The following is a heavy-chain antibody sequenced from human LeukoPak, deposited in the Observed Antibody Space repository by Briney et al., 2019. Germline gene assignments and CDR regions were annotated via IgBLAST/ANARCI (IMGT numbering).Heavy chain of an antibody. CDR3: ARGAAARGSGNWFDP. CDR2: IIPIFGTA. CDR1: GGTFSSYA. Sequence: SVKVSCKASGGTFSSYAISRVRQAPGQGLEWMGGIIPIFGTANYAQKFQGRVTITTDESTSTAYMELSSLRSEDTAVYYCARGAAARGSGNWFDPWGQGTLVTVSS. D-gene: IGHD6-13*01. V-gene: IGHV1-69*05. J-gene: IGHJ5*02.